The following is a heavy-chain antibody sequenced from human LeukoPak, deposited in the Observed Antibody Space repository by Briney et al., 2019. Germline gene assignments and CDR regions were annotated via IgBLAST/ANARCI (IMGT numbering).Heavy chain of an antibody. J-gene: IGHJ4*02. CDR3: ARNRPAYYFDY. V-gene: IGHV3-33*01. CDR1: GFTFSSHG. CDR2: IWPDGSNK. Sequence: GGSLRLSCAASGFTFSSHGMQWVRQAPGKGLEWVAVIWPDGSNKYYADSVKGRFTISRDNSKNTLYLQMNSLRAEDTAVYYCARNRPAYYFDYWGQGTLVTVSS.